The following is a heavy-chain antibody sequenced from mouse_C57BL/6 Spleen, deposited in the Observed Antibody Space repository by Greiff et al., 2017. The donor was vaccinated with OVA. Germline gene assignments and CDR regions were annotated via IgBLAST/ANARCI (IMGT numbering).Heavy chain of an antibody. Sequence: QVQLQQSDAELVKPGASVKISCKVSGYTFTDHTIPWMKQRPEQGLEWIGYIYPRDGSTKSNEKFKGTATLTADNSSSTAYMQLNSLKSEDSAVYFCARSIITTFGFDYWGQGTTLTVSS. CDR3: ARSIITTFGFDY. D-gene: IGHD1-1*01. V-gene: IGHV1-78*01. CDR2: IYPRDGST. J-gene: IGHJ2*01. CDR1: GYTFTDHT.